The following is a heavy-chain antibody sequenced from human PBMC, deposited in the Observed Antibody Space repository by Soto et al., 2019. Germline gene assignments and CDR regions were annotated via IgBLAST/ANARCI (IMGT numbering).Heavy chain of an antibody. Sequence: SETLSLTCTVSGGSISSSNYYWGWIRQPPGKGLEWIGTIYYSGSTYYNPSLKSRVTISVDTSKNQFSLKLSSVTAADTAVYYCARRTGGSYYDSFGHYSIDYWGQGTLVTVSS. J-gene: IGHJ4*02. CDR3: ARRTGGSYYDSFGHYSIDY. D-gene: IGHD3-22*01. CDR1: GGSISSSNYY. CDR2: IYYSGST. V-gene: IGHV4-39*01.